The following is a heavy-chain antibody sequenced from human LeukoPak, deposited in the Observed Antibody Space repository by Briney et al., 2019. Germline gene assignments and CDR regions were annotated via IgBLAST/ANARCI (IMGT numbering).Heavy chain of an antibody. CDR3: AREADLTGYYRAYD. D-gene: IGHD3-9*01. CDR2: IYYSGST. V-gene: IGHV4-39*07. Sequence: PSETLSLTCTVSGGSIRSSIYYWGWIRQPPGKGLEWIGNIYYSGSTYYNPSLKSRVTISVDTSKNQFSLKLSSVTAADTAVYYCAREADLTGYYRAYDWGQGTLVTVSS. J-gene: IGHJ4*02. CDR1: GGSIRSSIYY.